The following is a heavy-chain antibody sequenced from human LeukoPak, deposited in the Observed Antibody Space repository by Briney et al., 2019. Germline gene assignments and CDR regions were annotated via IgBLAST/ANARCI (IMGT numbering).Heavy chain of an antibody. CDR1: GFSISNNNW. CDR2: IYHSGST. V-gene: IGHV4-4*02. CDR3: ARGIRSDY. Sequence: SGALSLTCAVSGFSISNNNWWSWVRQPPGKGLEWIGEIYHSGSTNYNPSLESRVTISVDKSKNQFSLKLSSVTAADTAVYYCARGIRSDYWGQGTLVTVSS. J-gene: IGHJ4*02.